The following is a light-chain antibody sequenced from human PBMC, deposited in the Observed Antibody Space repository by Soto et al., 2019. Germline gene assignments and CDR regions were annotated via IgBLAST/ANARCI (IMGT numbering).Light chain of an antibody. CDR1: SSDIRVYNY. J-gene: IGLJ2*01. V-gene: IGLV2-14*03. CDR3: ATWDDSPRDVV. Sequence: QSVLTQPASVSGSPGQSITISCTGSSSDIRVYNYVSWYQQHPGKAPKLLIYDVTDRPSGVSNRFSGSKSGNTASLTISGLQAEDEADYYCATWDDSPRDVVFGGGTKVTVL. CDR2: DVT.